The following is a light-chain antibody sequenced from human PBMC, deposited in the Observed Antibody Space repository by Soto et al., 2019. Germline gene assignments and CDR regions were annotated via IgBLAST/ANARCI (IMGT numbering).Light chain of an antibody. J-gene: IGLJ1*01. Sequence: QSVLTQPACVSGSPGQSITISWTGSSSDVGGYNYVSWYQHHPGKAPKLMIYEVTNRPSGVSDRFSGSKSGNTASLTISGLQTEDETDYYCRSITRRTPSLFGTAPKANVL. V-gene: IGLV2-14*01. CDR3: RSITRRTPSL. CDR1: SSDVGGYNY. CDR2: EVT.